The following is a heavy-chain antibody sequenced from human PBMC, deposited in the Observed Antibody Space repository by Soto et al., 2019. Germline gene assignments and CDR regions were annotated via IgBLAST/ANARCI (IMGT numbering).Heavy chain of an antibody. CDR3: LSFWTDS. CDR1: GFTFSNYW. V-gene: IGHV3-7*03. D-gene: IGHD1-1*01. Sequence: LRLSCAASGFTFSNYWMNWVRQAPGKGLEWVANIKEDGSEVNYVDSVKGRFTISRDNARNSVYLQMNSLRADDTAVYYCLSFWTDSWGQGTLVTVSS. J-gene: IGHJ4*02. CDR2: IKEDGSEV.